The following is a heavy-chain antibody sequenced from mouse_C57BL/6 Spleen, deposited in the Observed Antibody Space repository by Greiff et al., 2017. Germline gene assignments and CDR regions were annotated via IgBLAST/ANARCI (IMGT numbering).Heavy chain of an antibody. Sequence: VQLKESGPGLVKPSQSLSLTCSVTGYSITSGYYWNWIRQFPGNKLEWMGYISYDGSNNYNPSLKNRISITRDTSKNQFFLKLNSVTTEDTATYYCARDHYYPFAYWGQGTLVTVSA. V-gene: IGHV3-6*01. CDR2: ISYDGSN. CDR3: ARDHYYPFAY. D-gene: IGHD1-2*01. J-gene: IGHJ3*01. CDR1: GYSITSGYY.